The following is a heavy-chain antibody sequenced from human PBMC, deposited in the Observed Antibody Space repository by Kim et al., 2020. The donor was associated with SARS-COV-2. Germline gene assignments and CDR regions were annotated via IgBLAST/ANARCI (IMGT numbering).Heavy chain of an antibody. Sequence: GGSLRLSCAASGFTVSSNYMSWVRQAPGKGLEWVSVIYSGGSTYYADSVKGRFTISRDNSKNTLYLQMNSLRAEDTAVYYCAREALADPSFDYWGQGTLVTVSS. CDR1: GFTVSSNY. V-gene: IGHV3-66*01. J-gene: IGHJ4*02. D-gene: IGHD3-3*02. CDR2: IYSGGST. CDR3: AREALADPSFDY.